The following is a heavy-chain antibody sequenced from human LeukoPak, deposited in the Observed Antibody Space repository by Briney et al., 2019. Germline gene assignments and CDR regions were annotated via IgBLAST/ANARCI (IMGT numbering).Heavy chain of an antibody. J-gene: IGHJ4*02. V-gene: IGHV3-23*01. CDR2: ISANTGRT. Sequence: GGSLRLSCAASGFTFSSYAMSWVRQAPGKGLEWVSLISANTGRTYYADSVKGRFTISRDNSKNTLYLQVNSLGAEDTAAYYCAKGGYSGYDYVDYWGQGTLVTVSS. CDR1: GFTFSSYA. D-gene: IGHD5-12*01. CDR3: AKGGYSGYDYVDY.